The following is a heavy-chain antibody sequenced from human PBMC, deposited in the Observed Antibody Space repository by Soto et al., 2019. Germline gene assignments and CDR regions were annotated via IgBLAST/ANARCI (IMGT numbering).Heavy chain of an antibody. CDR2: IYHSGST. D-gene: IGHD6-19*01. V-gene: IGHV4-30-2*01. CDR3: TGWHFGY. J-gene: IGHJ4*02. CDR1: GGSISSGGYS. Sequence: PSETLSLTCAVSGGSISSGGYSWSWIRQPPGKGLEWIGYIYHSGSTYYNPSLKSRVTISVDRSKNQFSLKLSSVTAADTAVYYCTGWHFGYWGQGILVTVSS.